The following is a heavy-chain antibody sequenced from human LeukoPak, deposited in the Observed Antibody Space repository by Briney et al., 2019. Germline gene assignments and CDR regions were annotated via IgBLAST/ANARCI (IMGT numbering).Heavy chain of an antibody. Sequence: PSETLSLTCAVSGSSFYLPYYWAWLRQAPGRGLEWIGTVFQGGKTFYNPSLESRVTLSQDMSNNLFFLNLTSMTAADTALYFCVRVLNVPHFIDSWGQGTLVTVSS. J-gene: IGHJ4*02. CDR3: VRVLNVPHFIDS. D-gene: IGHD3-10*02. CDR1: GSSFYLPYY. CDR2: VFQGGKT. V-gene: IGHV4-38-2*01.